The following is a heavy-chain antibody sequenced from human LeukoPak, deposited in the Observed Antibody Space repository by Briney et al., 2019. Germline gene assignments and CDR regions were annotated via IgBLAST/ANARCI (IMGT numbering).Heavy chain of an antibody. J-gene: IGHJ4*02. D-gene: IGHD5-18*01. CDR3: ARGGYSYGHDY. Sequence: GGSLRLSCAASGFAFSDYWMCWVRQAPGKGLEWVAKIKPDGSEKYYVDSVKGRFTISRDKAKNSLYLQMNSLRDEDTAVYYCARGGYSYGHDYWGQGTLVTVSS. V-gene: IGHV3-7*01. CDR2: IKPDGSEK. CDR1: GFAFSDYW.